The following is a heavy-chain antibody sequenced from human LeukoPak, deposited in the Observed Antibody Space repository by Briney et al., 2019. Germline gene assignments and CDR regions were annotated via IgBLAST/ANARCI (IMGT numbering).Heavy chain of an antibody. Sequence: TGRSLRLSCAASGFTFNTYAMHWVRQAPGKGLEWVAVISYDGNKKYYADSVKGRFTISRDNSRNTVHVQTNSLRPEDTAVYYCARGWEPFDYWGQGSLVTVSS. V-gene: IGHV3-30-3*01. CDR2: ISYDGNKK. D-gene: IGHD1-14*01. CDR3: ARGWEPFDY. CDR1: GFTFNTYA. J-gene: IGHJ4*02.